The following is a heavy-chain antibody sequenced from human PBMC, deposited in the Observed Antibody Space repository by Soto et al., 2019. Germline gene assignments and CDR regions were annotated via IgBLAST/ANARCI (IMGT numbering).Heavy chain of an antibody. D-gene: IGHD2-21*01. Sequence: QVQLVESGGGVVQPWRSLRLSCAASGFIFGGNGMHWVRQAPGKGLEWVAVIWFDGSQQRYADSVQGRFIISRDNSKSRLDLEMNSLRVENTAVYYCARDIRDNVYFDWGQGTRVTVSS. J-gene: IGHJ4*02. V-gene: IGHV3-33*01. CDR3: ARDIRDNVYFD. CDR2: IWFDGSQQ. CDR1: GFIFGGNG.